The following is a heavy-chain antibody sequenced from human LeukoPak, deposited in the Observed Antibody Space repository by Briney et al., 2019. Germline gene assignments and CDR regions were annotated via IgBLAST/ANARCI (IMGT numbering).Heavy chain of an antibody. CDR1: GGSISSGGHY. CDR3: ARETYGARGWFDP. J-gene: IGHJ5*02. V-gene: IGHV4-31*03. D-gene: IGHD3-10*01. CDR2: IYYSGST. Sequence: SQTLSLTCTVSGGSISSGGHYWSWIRQHPGKGLEWIGYIYYSGSTYYNPSLKSRVTISVDTSKNQFSLKLSSVTAADTAVYYCARETYGARGWFDPWGQGTLVTVSS.